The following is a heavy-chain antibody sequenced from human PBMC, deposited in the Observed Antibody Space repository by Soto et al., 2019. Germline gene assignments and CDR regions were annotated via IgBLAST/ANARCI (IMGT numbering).Heavy chain of an antibody. V-gene: IGHV3-23*01. J-gene: IGHJ4*02. D-gene: IGHD6-6*01. CDR3: AKRSSSSTFDY. CDR2: ISGSDDST. Sequence: EVQLLESGGGLVQPGESLRLSCAASGFTFSSYAMSWVRQAPGKGLEWVSVISGSDDSTYYADSVKGRFTISRDNSKSSLYLQMNSLRAEDTAVYYCAKRSSSSTFDYLGQGTLVTVSS. CDR1: GFTFSSYA.